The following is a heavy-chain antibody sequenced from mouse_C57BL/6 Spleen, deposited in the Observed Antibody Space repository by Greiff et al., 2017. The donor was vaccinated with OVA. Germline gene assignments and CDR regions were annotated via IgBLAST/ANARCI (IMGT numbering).Heavy chain of an antibody. CDR2: IYPGSGST. Sequence: QVQLQPGAELVKPGASVKMSCKASGYTFTSYWITWVKQRPGQGLEWIGDIYPGSGSTNYNEKFKSKATLTVDTSSSTAYMQLSSLTSEDSAVYYCARSVLGAYWGQGTLVTVSA. V-gene: IGHV1-55*01. CDR1: GYTFTSYW. CDR3: ARSVLGAY. J-gene: IGHJ3*01. D-gene: IGHD3-1*01.